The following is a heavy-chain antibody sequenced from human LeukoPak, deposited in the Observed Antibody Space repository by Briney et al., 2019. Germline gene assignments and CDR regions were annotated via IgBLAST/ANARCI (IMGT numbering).Heavy chain of an antibody. V-gene: IGHV3-23*01. CDR3: AKEVPTTINYMDV. J-gene: IGHJ6*03. Sequence: GGSLRLSCAASGFTFSSYAMSWVRQAPGKGLEWLSAISGNDGTTYYADSVKGRFTISRDNSKNTLYLQMNSLRAEDTAVYYCAKEVPTTINYMDVWGKGTTVTVSS. CDR1: GFTFSSYA. CDR2: ISGNDGTT. D-gene: IGHD5-12*01.